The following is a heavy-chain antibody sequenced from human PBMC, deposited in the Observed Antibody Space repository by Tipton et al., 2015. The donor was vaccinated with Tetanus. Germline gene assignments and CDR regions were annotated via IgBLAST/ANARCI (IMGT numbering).Heavy chain of an antibody. CDR2: IYHSGST. D-gene: IGHD3-22*01. CDR3: AGRPTDPLDYYDSSGYWSPFDY. V-gene: IGHV4-4*02. CDR1: GGSISSSNW. Sequence: GLVKPSGTPSLTCAVSGGSISSSNWWSWVRQPPGKGLEWIGEIYHSGSTNYNPSLKSRVTISVDKSKNQFSLKLRSVTAADTAVYYCAGRPTDPLDYYDSSGYWSPFDYWGQGTLVTVSS. J-gene: IGHJ4*02.